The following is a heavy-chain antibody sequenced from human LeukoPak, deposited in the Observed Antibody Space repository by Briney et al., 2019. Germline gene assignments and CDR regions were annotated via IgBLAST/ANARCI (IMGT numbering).Heavy chain of an antibody. CDR2: ISYDGSNK. J-gene: IGHJ4*02. D-gene: IGHD3-9*01. V-gene: IGHV3-30*04. CDR3: ARDHILTGYYWGTSFDY. Sequence: GGSLRLSCAASGFTFSSYAMHWVRQAPGKGLEWVAVISYDGSNKYYADSVKGRFTISRDNSKNTLYLQMNSLRAEDTAVYYSARDHILTGYYWGTSFDYWGQGTLVTVSS. CDR1: GFTFSSYA.